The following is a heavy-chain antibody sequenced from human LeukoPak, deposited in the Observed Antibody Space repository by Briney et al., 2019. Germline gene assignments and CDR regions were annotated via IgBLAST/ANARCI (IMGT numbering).Heavy chain of an antibody. CDR1: GDSVSSNTAV. Sequence: SQTLSLTCAISGDSVSSNTAVWNWIRQSPSRGLEWLGRTYYRSEWYSDYATSVKGRITISPDTSKNHFSLQLDSVTPEDTAVYYCAGVCGTGDVACSHWGQGTLVTVSS. CDR2: TYYRSEWYS. CDR3: AGVCGTGDVACSH. V-gene: IGHV6-1*01. D-gene: IGHD2-15*01. J-gene: IGHJ4*02.